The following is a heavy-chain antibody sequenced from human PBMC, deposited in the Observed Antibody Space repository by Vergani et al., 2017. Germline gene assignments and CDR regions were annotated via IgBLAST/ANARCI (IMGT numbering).Heavy chain of an antibody. CDR2: ISWNSGSI. Sequence: EVQLVESGGGLVQPGRFLRLSCAASGFTFDDYAIHLVRPAPGKGLEWVSGISWNSGSIGYADSVKGRFTICRDNAKNSMYLQMNSLRAEDTALYYCAKDHYDFWSGYPNLSPFDLWGRGTLVTVSS. CDR1: GFTFDDYA. V-gene: IGHV3-9*01. J-gene: IGHJ2*01. D-gene: IGHD3-3*01. CDR3: AKDHYDFWSGYPNLSPFDL.